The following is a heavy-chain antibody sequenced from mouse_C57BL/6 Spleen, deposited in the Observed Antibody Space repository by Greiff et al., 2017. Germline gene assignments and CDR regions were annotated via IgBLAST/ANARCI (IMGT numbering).Heavy chain of an antibody. CDR3: ARYDYYSSGPNYYAMDY. Sequence: VQLKQSVAELVRPGASVKLSCTASGFNIKNTYMHWVKQRPEQGLEWIGRIDPANGNTKYAPKFQGKATITADTSSNTAYLQLSSLTSEYTAIYYCARYDYYSSGPNYYAMDYWGQGTSVTVSS. CDR2: IDPANGNT. V-gene: IGHV14-3*01. CDR1: GFNIKNTY. J-gene: IGHJ4*01. D-gene: IGHD1-1*01.